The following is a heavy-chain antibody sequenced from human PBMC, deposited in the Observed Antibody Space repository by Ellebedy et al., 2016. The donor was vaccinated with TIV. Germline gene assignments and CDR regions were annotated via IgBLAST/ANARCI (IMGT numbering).Heavy chain of an antibody. Sequence: GESLKISCAASGFTFSNFAMHWVRQAPGKGLEWLSIIPYDGSHKYYAVSVKARFTISRDNSKNTLFLQLNNMRAEDTAVYYCARDPSRAASNHPVDYWGQGTLITVSS. CDR3: ARDPSRAASNHPVDY. V-gene: IGHV3-30*14. J-gene: IGHJ4*02. CDR1: GFTFSNFA. CDR2: IPYDGSHK. D-gene: IGHD6-6*01.